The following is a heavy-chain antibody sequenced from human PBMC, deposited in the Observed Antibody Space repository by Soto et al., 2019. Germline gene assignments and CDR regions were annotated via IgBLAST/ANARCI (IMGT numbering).Heavy chain of an antibody. Sequence: SVKVSCKASGGTFSSYAISWVRQAPGQGLEWMGGIIPIFGTANYARKFQGRVTITADKSKSTAYLELRSLRSEDTAVYYCASTTQVDDFWSGFALRRDYHYYGMDVSGQGTKVTVS. CDR1: GGTFSSYA. V-gene: IGHV1-69*06. CDR3: ASTTQVDDFWSGFALRRDYHYYGMDV. J-gene: IGHJ6*02. D-gene: IGHD3-3*01. CDR2: IIPIFGTA.